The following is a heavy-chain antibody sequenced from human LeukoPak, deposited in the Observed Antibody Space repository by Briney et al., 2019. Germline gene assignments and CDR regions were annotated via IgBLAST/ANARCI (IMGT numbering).Heavy chain of an antibody. J-gene: IGHJ3*02. CDR3: AKVRVDFWGAYKNGFDT. CDR2: ISGSGGRS. Sequence: PSETLSLTCAVYGGSFSDYYWSWVRQAPGKGLEWVSGISGSGGRSYYADSVKGRFTISRDNSKNTVYLQMNRLRAEDTAVYFCAKVRVDFWGAYKNGFDTWGQGTMVTVSS. V-gene: IGHV3-23*01. D-gene: IGHD3-3*01. CDR1: GGSFSDYY.